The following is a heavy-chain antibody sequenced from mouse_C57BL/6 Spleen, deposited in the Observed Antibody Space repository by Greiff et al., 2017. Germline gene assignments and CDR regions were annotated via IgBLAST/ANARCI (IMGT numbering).Heavy chain of an antibody. CDR3: ARASYGSSSGFAC. J-gene: IGHJ3*01. Sequence: QVQLQQPGAELVKPGASVKLSCKASGYTFTSYWMHWVKQRPGQGLEWIGMIHPNSGSTNYNEKFKSKATLTVDKSSSTAYMQLSSLTSEDSAVYYCARASYGSSSGFACWGKGTLVTVAA. V-gene: IGHV1-64*01. D-gene: IGHD1-1*01. CDR1: GYTFTSYW. CDR2: IHPNSGST.